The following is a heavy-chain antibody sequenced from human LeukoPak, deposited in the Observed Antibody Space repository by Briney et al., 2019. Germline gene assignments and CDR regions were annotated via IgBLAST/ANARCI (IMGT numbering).Heavy chain of an antibody. CDR3: AVGYSSSSSFDY. D-gene: IGHD6-6*01. CDR1: GYTFTSYD. Sequence: ASVKVSCKASGYTFTSYDINWVRQATGQGLEWMGWMNPNSGNTGYAQKFQGRVTMTRNTSISTAYMELSSLRSEDTAVYYCAVGYSSSSSFDYWGQGTLVIVSS. CDR2: MNPNSGNT. V-gene: IGHV1-8*01. J-gene: IGHJ4*02.